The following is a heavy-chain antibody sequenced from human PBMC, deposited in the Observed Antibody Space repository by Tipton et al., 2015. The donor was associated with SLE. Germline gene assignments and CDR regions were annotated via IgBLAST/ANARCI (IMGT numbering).Heavy chain of an antibody. Sequence: TLSLTCTVFGGSISSGSYYWSWIRQPPGKGLEWIGYIYTSGSTTYNPSLQSRVTISVDTSKNQFSLRLSSVTAADTAVYYCARRGSWDDYFDYWGQGTLVTVSS. J-gene: IGHJ4*02. CDR2: IYTSGST. V-gene: IGHV4-61*09. CDR1: GGSISSGSYY. CDR3: ARRGSWDDYFDY. D-gene: IGHD6-13*01.